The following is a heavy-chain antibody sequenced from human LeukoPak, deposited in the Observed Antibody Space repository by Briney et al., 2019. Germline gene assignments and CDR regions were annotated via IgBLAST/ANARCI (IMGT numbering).Heavy chain of an antibody. Sequence: PGGSLRLSCAASGFTFRTYAMSWVRQAPGKGLEWVSSIRGSDGYTYYADSVKGRFTISRDNSKNTLYLQMNSLRAEDTAVYYCARDLEPLNIVATTIIVWASYFDYWGQGTLVTVSS. D-gene: IGHD5-12*01. J-gene: IGHJ4*02. V-gene: IGHV3-23*01. CDR3: ARDLEPLNIVATTIIVWASYFDY. CDR2: IRGSDGYT. CDR1: GFTFRTYA.